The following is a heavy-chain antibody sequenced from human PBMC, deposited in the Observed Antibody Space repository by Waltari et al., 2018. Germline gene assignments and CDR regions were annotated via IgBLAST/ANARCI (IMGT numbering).Heavy chain of an antibody. D-gene: IGHD1-20*01. Sequence: VQVLESGGGLVQPGGSLRLSCVASGFPFINSAMTWVRQTPEKGLAWVATITGTGGGPPYANSPYYADSVKGRFTISRDNSKDTIYLQMNGLRAEDTAVYYCATPFYNWDDPLHSWGQGTLVTVSS. CDR2: ITGTGGGPPYANSP. V-gene: IGHV3-23*01. CDR3: ATPFYNWDDPLHS. CDR1: GFPFINSA. J-gene: IGHJ4*02.